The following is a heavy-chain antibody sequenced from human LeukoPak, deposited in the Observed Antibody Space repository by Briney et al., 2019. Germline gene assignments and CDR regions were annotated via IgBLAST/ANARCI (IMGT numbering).Heavy chain of an antibody. J-gene: IGHJ4*02. Sequence: GGSLRLSCAASGFTFRSDAMSWVRQAPGKGLEWVSAISGSGGSTYYADSVKGRFTISRDNSKNTLYLQMNSLRAEDTAVYYCAKDLPDDSSGYSSGSDYWGQGTLVTVSS. V-gene: IGHV3-23*01. CDR1: GFTFRSDA. D-gene: IGHD3-22*01. CDR3: AKDLPDDSSGYSSGSDY. CDR2: ISGSGGST.